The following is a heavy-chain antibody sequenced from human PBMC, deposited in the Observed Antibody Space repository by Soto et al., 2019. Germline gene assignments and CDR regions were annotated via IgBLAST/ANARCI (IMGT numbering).Heavy chain of an antibody. CDR1: GYSFAGYW. Sequence: GESLKISCKGSGYSFAGYWITWVRQKPGKGLEWMGRIDPSDSQTYYSPSFRGHVTISVTKSITTVFLQWSSLRSSDTAMYYCARQIYDSDTGPNFQYYFDSWGQGTPVTVSS. D-gene: IGHD3-22*01. J-gene: IGHJ4*02. CDR2: IDPSDSQT. V-gene: IGHV5-10-1*01. CDR3: ARQIYDSDTGPNFQYYFDS.